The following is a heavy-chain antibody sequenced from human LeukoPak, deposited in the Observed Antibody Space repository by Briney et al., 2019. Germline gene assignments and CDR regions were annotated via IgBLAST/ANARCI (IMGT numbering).Heavy chain of an antibody. Sequence: TSETLSLTCTVSGGSISSYYWNWIRQPPGKGLEWIGYIFYSGSTNYNPSLNSRVTISVVTSKNQFSLKLSSVTAADTAVYYCARLSYGNNWVLDYWGQGTLVTVSS. J-gene: IGHJ4*02. D-gene: IGHD4-23*01. CDR1: GGSISSYY. CDR3: ARLSYGNNWVLDY. CDR2: IFYSGST. V-gene: IGHV4-59*01.